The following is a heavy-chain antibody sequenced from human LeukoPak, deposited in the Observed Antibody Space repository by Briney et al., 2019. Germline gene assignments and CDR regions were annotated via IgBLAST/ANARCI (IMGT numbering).Heavy chain of an antibody. CDR1: GFTFSSYW. CDR3: ARDGYSYGYLRPYYYYGMDV. D-gene: IGHD5-18*01. J-gene: IGHJ6*02. V-gene: IGHV3-7*01. Sequence: GGSLRLSCAVSGFTFSSYWMSWVRPAPGRGREWVAHIKQDGSEKYSVGSVQGRFTIARANAKNSLYLKMNSLRAEDTAVYYCARDGYSYGYLRPYYYYGMDVWGQGTTVTVSS. CDR2: IKQDGSEK.